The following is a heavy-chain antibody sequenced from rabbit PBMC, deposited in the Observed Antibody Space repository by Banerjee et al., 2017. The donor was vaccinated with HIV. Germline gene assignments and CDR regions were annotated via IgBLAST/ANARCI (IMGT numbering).Heavy chain of an antibody. V-gene: IGHV1S45*01. J-gene: IGHJ4*01. CDR2: IVADSSGFT. CDR3: ARDLTGVIGWNFNL. CDR1: GFIFSDNYA. Sequence: QEQLEESGGDLVKPEGSLTLTCTASGFIFSDNYAMCWVRQPPGKGLEWIACIVADSSGFTSYANWAKGRFTISKTSSTTVTLQMTSLTAADTATYFCARDLTGVIGWNFNLWGPGTLVTVS. D-gene: IGHD1-1*01.